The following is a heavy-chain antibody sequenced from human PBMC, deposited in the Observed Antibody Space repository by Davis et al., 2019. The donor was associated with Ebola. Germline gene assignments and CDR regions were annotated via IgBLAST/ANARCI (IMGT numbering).Heavy chain of an antibody. D-gene: IGHD3-10*01. CDR3: ARASPFGSGSYIPSGYYYGMDV. CDR2: IIPIFGTA. Sequence: AASVKVSCKASGYTFTGYYMHWVRQAPGQGLEWMGGIIPIFGTANYAQKFQGRVTITADKSTSTAYMELSSLRSEDTAVYYCARASPFGSGSYIPSGYYYGMDVWGQGTTVTVSS. CDR1: GYTFTGYY. V-gene: IGHV1-69*06. J-gene: IGHJ6*02.